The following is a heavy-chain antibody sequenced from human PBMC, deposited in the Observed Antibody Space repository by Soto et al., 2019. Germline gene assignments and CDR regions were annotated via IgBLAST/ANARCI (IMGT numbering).Heavy chain of an antibody. Sequence: QVQLVQSGAEEKKPGASVKVSCKASGYTFTSYAMHWVRQAPGQRLEWMGWINAGNGNTKYSQKFQGRVTITRDTSERTDYRELSRLRSEDTAVYYCARGLDHWYFDLWGRGTLVTVSS. D-gene: IGHD3-3*01. V-gene: IGHV1-3*05. CDR2: INAGNGNT. CDR1: GYTFTSYA. J-gene: IGHJ2*01. CDR3: ARGLDHWYFDL.